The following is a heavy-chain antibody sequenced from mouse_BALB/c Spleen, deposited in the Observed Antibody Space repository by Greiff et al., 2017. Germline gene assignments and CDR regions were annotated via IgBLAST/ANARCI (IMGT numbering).Heavy chain of an antibody. CDR1: GFTFSSFG. CDR3: ARSANWDWFAY. Sequence: DVHLVESGGGLVQPGGSRKLSCAASGFTFSSFGMHWVRQAPEKGLEWVAYISSGSSTIYYADTVKGRFTISRDNPKNTLFLQMTSLRSEDTAMYYCARSANWDWFAYWGQGTLVTVSA. CDR2: ISSGSSTI. D-gene: IGHD4-1*01. J-gene: IGHJ3*01. V-gene: IGHV5-17*02.